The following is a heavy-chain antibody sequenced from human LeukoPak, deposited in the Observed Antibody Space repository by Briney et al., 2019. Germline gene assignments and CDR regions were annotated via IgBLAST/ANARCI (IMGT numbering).Heavy chain of an antibody. V-gene: IGHV3-21*01. CDR3: ARDQFLDGYNYDGDY. Sequence: PGGSLRLSCAASGLTFSSYSMNWVRQAPGKGLEWVSSISSSSYIYYADSVKGRFTISRDNAKNSLYLQMNSLRAEDTAVYYCARDQFLDGYNYDGDYWGQGTLVTVSS. CDR1: GLTFSSYS. D-gene: IGHD5-24*01. J-gene: IGHJ4*02. CDR2: ISSSSYI.